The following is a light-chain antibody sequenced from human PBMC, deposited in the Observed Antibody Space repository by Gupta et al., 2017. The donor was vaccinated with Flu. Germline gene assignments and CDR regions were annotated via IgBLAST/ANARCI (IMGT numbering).Light chain of an antibody. CDR2: DAS. J-gene: IGKJ5*01. Sequence: LMTQSPATLSVSPGERATLSCRASQSVSSNLAWYQQKPGQAPRLLIYDASTRATGIPARFSGSGSGTEFTLTISSLQSEDFAVYYCQQNNNWPPAITFGQGTRLEIK. CDR3: QQNNNWPPAIT. V-gene: IGKV3-15*01. CDR1: QSVSSN.